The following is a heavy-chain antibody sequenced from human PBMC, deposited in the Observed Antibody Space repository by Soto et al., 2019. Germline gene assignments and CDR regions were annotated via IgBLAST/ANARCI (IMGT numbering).Heavy chain of an antibody. CDR1: GFTVSNTY. J-gene: IGHJ4*02. Sequence: EVQLVESGGGLVQPGGSLRLSCAASGFTVSNTYMSWVRQAPGKGLEWVSVIYSGGGTYYADSVKGRFTISRDNSKNTLYIQMNSLRAEDTAVYYCAREESSVTPKVGHYFDYWGQGTLVTVSS. V-gene: IGHV3-66*01. CDR3: AREESSVTPKVGHYFDY. CDR2: IYSGGGT. D-gene: IGHD4-17*01.